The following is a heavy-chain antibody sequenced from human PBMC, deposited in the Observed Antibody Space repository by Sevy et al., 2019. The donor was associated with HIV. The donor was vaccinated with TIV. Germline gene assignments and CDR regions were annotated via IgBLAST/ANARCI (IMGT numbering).Heavy chain of an antibody. V-gene: IGHV4-34*01. CDR2: INHSGST. D-gene: IGHD3-22*01. CDR1: GGSFSGYY. CDR3: ARGPNYYDRSGYYPTYYYYMDV. J-gene: IGHJ6*03. Sequence: SETLSLTCAVYGGSFSGYYWSWIRQPPGKGLEWIGEINHSGSTNYNPSLKSRVTISVDTSKNQFSLKLSSVTAADTAGYYCARGPNYYDRSGYYPTYYYYMDVWGKGTTVTVSS.